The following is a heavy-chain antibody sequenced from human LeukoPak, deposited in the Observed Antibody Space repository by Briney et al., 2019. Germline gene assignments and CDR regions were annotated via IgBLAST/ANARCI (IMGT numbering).Heavy chain of an antibody. Sequence: GGSLRLSCAASGFTFSSYSMNWVRQAPGKGLEWVANIKQDGSEKYYVDSVKGRFTISRDNAKNSLYLQMNSLRDEDTAVYYCARGRGVDYWGQGTLVTVSS. J-gene: IGHJ4*02. CDR2: IKQDGSEK. D-gene: IGHD3-16*01. CDR3: ARGRGVDY. V-gene: IGHV3-7*01. CDR1: GFTFSSYS.